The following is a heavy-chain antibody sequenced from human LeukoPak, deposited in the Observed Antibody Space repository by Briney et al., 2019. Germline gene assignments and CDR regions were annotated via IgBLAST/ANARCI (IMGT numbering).Heavy chain of an antibody. V-gene: IGHV1-2*02. CDR2: INPNSGGT. J-gene: IGHJ5*02. D-gene: IGHD2-2*01. Sequence: ASVKVSCKASGYTFTGYYMHWVRQAPGQGLEWMGWINPNSGGTNYAQKFQGRVTMTRDTSISTAYMELSRLRSDDTAVYYCARIGYCSSTSCYEWFDPWGQGTLVTVS. CDR1: GYTFTGYY. CDR3: ARIGYCSSTSCYEWFDP.